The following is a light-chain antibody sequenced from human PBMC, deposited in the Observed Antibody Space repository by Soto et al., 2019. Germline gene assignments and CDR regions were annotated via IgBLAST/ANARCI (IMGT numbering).Light chain of an antibody. Sequence: QSALTQPASVSGSPGQSITISCTGTSSDVGSYNLVSWYQQYPGKAPKLMIYEGSKRPSGVSNRFSGSKSGNTASLTISGVQAEDEADYYCCSYAGRSTYYVFGTGTKVTVL. CDR2: EGS. CDR1: SSDVGSYNL. J-gene: IGLJ1*01. V-gene: IGLV2-23*01. CDR3: CSYAGRSTYYV.